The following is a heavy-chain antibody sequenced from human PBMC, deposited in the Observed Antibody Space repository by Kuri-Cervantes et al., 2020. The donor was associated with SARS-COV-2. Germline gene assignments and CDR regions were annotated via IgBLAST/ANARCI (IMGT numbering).Heavy chain of an antibody. V-gene: IGHV4-34*01. J-gene: IGHJ5*02. D-gene: IGHD6-13*01. Sequence: SETLSLTCAFYGESFSGYYWNWIRQSPGKGLEWIGEVNHRGSTNYNPSLKSRVTISVDTSKNQFSLKLSSVTAADTAVYYCATGPAIAAAEWFDPWGQGTLVTVSS. CDR3: ATGPAIAAAEWFDP. CDR2: VNHRGST. CDR1: GESFSGYY.